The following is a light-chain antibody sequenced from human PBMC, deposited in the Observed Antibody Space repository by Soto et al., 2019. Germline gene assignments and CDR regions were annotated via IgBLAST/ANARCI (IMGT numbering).Light chain of an antibody. CDR3: SSYTSSNTFDVV. V-gene: IGLV2-14*01. J-gene: IGLJ2*01. CDR2: EVS. Sequence: QSALTQPASVSGSPGQSITISCTGTISDVGGYNYVSWYQQHPGKAPKLMIYEVSNRPSGVSNRFSASKSGNTASLTISGLQAEDEADYYCSSYTSSNTFDVVFGGGTKVTVL. CDR1: ISDVGGYNY.